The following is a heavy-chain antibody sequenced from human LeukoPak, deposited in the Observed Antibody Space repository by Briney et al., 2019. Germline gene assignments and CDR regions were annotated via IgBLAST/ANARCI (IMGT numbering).Heavy chain of an antibody. J-gene: IGHJ4*02. D-gene: IGHD3-16*02. V-gene: IGHV1-46*01. CDR3: ARGGEVMITFGGVIVEDY. CDR1: GYTFTSYY. Sequence: ASVKVSRKASGYTFTSYYMHWVRQAPGQGLEWMGIINPSGGSTSYAQKFQGRVTMTRDTSTSTVYMELSSLRSEDTAVYYCARGGEVMITFGGVIVEDYWGQGTLVTVSS. CDR2: INPSGGST.